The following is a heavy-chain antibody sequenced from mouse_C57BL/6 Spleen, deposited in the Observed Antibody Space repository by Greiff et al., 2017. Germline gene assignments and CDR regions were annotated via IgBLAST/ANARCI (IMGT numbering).Heavy chain of an antibody. D-gene: IGHD1-1*01. Sequence: EVQLQQSGPELVKPGDSVKISCKASGYSFTGYFMNWVMQSHGKSLEWIGRINPYNGDTFYNQKFKGKATLTVDKSSSTAHMELRSLTSEDSAVYYCARETTVVLRRYFDVWGTGTTVTVSS. CDR1: GYSFTGYF. V-gene: IGHV1-20*01. CDR2: INPYNGDT. CDR3: ARETTVVLRRYFDV. J-gene: IGHJ1*03.